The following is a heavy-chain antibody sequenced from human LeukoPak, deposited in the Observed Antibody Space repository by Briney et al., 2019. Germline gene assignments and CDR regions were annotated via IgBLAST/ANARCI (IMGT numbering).Heavy chain of an antibody. CDR1: GFAFSSYA. CDR2: ISRRDDYT. J-gene: IGHJ5*02. CDR3: ARGRARAGWFDP. Sequence: GGSLRLSCAASGFAFSSYAMSWVRQPPEKGLEWVSVISRRDDYTYYADSVKGRFTISRDNSKNTLYLQMNTLRDEDTAVYYCARGRARAGWFDPWGQGTLVTVSS. V-gene: IGHV3-23*01.